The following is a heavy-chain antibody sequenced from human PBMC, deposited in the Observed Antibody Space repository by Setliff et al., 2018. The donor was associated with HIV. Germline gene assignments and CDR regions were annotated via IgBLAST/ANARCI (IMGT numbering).Heavy chain of an antibody. CDR1: GGSIGSGSHY. CDR3: ARDHCYYGMDV. J-gene: IGHJ6*02. Sequence: SETLSLTCTVSGGSIGSGSHYWSWIRQPAGKGLEWIGHIYTTGSTNYNPSLKSRVTISADTSKNQFSLKLSSVTAADTAVYYCARDHCYYGMDVWGQGTTVTVSS. CDR2: IYTTGST. V-gene: IGHV4-61*09.